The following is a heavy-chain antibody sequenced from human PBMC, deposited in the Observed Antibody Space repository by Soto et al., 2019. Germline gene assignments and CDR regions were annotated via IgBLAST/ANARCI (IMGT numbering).Heavy chain of an antibody. CDR2: IYFNGNT. CDR1: GGSVSSGSYY. J-gene: IGHJ3*02. D-gene: IGHD6-19*01. Sequence: SETLSLTCTVSGGSVSSGSYYWSWIRQPPGKGLEWIGYIYFNGNTNYNPSLKRRVTISVDTSENHFSLHQRSVTAADTAVYYCARDREVAGDAFDIWGQGTVVTVSS. CDR3: ARDREVAGDAFDI. V-gene: IGHV4-61*03.